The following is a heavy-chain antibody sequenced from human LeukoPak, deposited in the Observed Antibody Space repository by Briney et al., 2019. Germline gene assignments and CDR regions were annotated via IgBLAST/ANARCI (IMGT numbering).Heavy chain of an antibody. Sequence: SGTLSLTCTVSGDSITGYSWWSWVRQTPGKGLEWIGEIHVNGITNYNPSLKSRVTISVDTSKNQFSLKLSSVTAADTAVYYCARRGDYWGQGTLVTVSS. CDR2: IHVNGIT. CDR3: ARRGDY. CDR1: GDSITGYSW. J-gene: IGHJ4*02. V-gene: IGHV4-4*02.